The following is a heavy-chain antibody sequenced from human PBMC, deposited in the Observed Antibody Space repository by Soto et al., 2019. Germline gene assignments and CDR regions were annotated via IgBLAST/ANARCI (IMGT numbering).Heavy chain of an antibody. CDR2: ISAYNGNT. CDR3: ARDGLVGAPKDACDL. D-gene: IGHD1-26*01. V-gene: IGHV1-18*01. Sequence: QVQLVQSGAEVKKPGASVKVSCKASGYTFTSYGISWVRQAPGQGLEWMGWISAYNGNTNYAQKLQGRVTMTTDTTTSTAYMKPRSQSSDDPAVYYCARDGLVGAPKDACDLWGQGTMVTVSS. CDR1: GYTFTSYG. J-gene: IGHJ3*01.